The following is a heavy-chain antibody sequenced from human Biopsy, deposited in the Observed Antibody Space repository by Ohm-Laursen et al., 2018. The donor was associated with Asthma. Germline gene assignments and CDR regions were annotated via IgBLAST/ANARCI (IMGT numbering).Heavy chain of an antibody. CDR3: AIVGYSSGWDFFDY. V-gene: IGHV1-2*06. CDR1: GYTFTGYY. CDR2: INPNSGGT. J-gene: IGHJ4*02. Sequence: ASVKVSCKASGYTFTGYYMHWVRQAPGQGLEWMGRINPNSGGTNYAQRFQGRVTMTRDTSISTAYMELSRLRSDDTAVYYCAIVGYSSGWDFFDYWGQGTLVTVSS. D-gene: IGHD6-19*01.